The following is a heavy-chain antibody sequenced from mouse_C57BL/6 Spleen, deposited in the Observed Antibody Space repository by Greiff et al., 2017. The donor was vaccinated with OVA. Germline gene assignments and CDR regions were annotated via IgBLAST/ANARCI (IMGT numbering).Heavy chain of an antibody. CDR2: IYPGDGDT. CDR3: ARAPYYGSSPGYFDV. Sequence: VKLMESGAELVKPGASVKISCKASGYAFSSYWMNWVKQRPGKGLEWIGQIYPGDGDTNYNGKFKGKATLTADKSSSTAYMQLSSLTSEDSAVYFCARAPYYGSSPGYFDVWGTGTTVTVSS. D-gene: IGHD1-1*01. V-gene: IGHV1-80*01. J-gene: IGHJ1*03. CDR1: GYAFSSYW.